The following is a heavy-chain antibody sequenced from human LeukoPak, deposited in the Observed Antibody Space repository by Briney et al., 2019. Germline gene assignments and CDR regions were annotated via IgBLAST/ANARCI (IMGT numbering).Heavy chain of an antibody. D-gene: IGHD5-12*01. CDR2: IIPIFGTA. V-gene: IGHV1-69*01. CDR1: GGTFSSYA. J-gene: IGHJ6*04. Sequence: SVKVSCKASGGTFSSYAISCVRQAPGQGLEWMGAIIPIFGTANYAQKFQGRVTITADESTSTAYMELSSLRSEDTAVYYCARDQVDIVATNYYYYGMDVWGKGTTVTVSS. CDR3: ARDQVDIVATNYYYYGMDV.